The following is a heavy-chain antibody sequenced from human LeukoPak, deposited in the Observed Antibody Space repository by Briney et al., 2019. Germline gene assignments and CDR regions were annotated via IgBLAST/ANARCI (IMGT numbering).Heavy chain of an antibody. CDR3: ARDQRGVLRSSTKTYFDY. D-gene: IGHD2-8*02. V-gene: IGHV1-69*04. J-gene: IGHJ4*02. CDR1: GGTFSSYA. CDR2: IIPILGIA. Sequence: GASVKVSCKASGGTFSSYAISWVRQAPGQGLEWMGRIIPILGIANYAQKFQGRVTITADKSTSTAYMELSSLRSEDTAVYYCARDQRGVLRSSTKTYFDYWGQGTLVTVSS.